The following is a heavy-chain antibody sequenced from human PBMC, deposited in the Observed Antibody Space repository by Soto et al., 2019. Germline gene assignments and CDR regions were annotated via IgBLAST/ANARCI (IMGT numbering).Heavy chain of an antibody. CDR1: GYTFTSYG. J-gene: IGHJ5*02. D-gene: IGHD3-22*01. Sequence: ASVKVSCKASGYTFTSYGISWVRQAPGQGLEWMGWISAYNGNTNYAQKLQGRVTMTTDTSTSTAYMELRSLRSDDTAVYYCARYYDSRGYSCFDPWGQGTLVTVSS. CDR3: ARYYDSRGYSCFDP. CDR2: ISAYNGNT. V-gene: IGHV1-18*04.